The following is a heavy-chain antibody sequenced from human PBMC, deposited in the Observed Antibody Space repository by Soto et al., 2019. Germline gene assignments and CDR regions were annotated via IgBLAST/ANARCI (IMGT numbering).Heavy chain of an antibody. CDR1: GGSISSSSYY. CDR2: IYYSGST. CDR3: ARLDYGDYVNWYFDL. D-gene: IGHD4-17*01. V-gene: IGHV4-39*01. Sequence: QLQLQESGPGLVKPSETLSLTCTVSGGSISSSSYYWGWLRQPPGKGLEWIGSIYYSGSTYYNPSLKSRVTISVDTSKNQCSLKLSSVTAADTAVYYCARLDYGDYVNWYFDLWGRGTLVTVSS. J-gene: IGHJ2*01.